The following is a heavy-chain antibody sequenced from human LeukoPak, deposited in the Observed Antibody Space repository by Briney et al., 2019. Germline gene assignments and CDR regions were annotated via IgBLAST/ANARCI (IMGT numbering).Heavy chain of an antibody. J-gene: IGHJ4*02. CDR1: GFTFSSYS. CDR2: INHSGST. CDR3: ARHVGYFDY. Sequence: GSLRLSCAASGFTFSSYSMNWIRQPPGKGLEWIGEINHSGSTNYNPSLKSRVTISVDTSKNQFSLKLSSVTAADTAVYYCARHVGYFDYWGQGTLVTVSS. V-gene: IGHV4-34*01.